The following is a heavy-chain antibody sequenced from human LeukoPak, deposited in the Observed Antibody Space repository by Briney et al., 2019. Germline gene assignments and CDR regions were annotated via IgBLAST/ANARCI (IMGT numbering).Heavy chain of an antibody. Sequence: SETLSLTCAVSGGSISSSNWWSWVRQPPGKGLEWIGEIYHSGSTNYNPSLKSRVTISVDKSKNQFSLKLSSVTAAGTAVYYCARDRGVQGDGTYYDILTVQGPFLDYWGQGTLVTVSS. V-gene: IGHV4-4*02. CDR3: ARDRGVQGDGTYYDILTVQGPFLDY. D-gene: IGHD3-9*01. CDR2: IYHSGST. CDR1: GGSISSSNW. J-gene: IGHJ4*02.